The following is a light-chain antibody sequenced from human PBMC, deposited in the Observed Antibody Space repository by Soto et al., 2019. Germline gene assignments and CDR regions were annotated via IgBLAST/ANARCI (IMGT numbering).Light chain of an antibody. CDR1: QSISTW. CDR3: QQYKSYST. CDR2: EAS. J-gene: IGKJ1*01. Sequence: DIQRTQSPSTLSASVGDRVTITCRASQSISTWWAWYKQKPGKAPKLLIYEASSLESGVPSRFSGSVSGTECTLTISSLQPDDFATYYCQQYKSYSTCGQGTNVEIK. V-gene: IGKV1-5*01.